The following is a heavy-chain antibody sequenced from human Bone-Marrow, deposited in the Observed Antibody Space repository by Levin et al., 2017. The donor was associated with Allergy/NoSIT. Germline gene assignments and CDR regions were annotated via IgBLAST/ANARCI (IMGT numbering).Heavy chain of an antibody. Sequence: SETLSLTCTVSGGSVSSGSYYWSWIRQPPGTGLEWIGYIYYSGSTNYNPSLKSRVTISVDTSKNQFSLKLSSVTAADTAVYYCARGGYYDSSGYYRFDAFDIWGQGTMVTVSS. CDR3: ARGGYYDSSGYYRFDAFDI. CDR2: IYYSGST. J-gene: IGHJ3*02. V-gene: IGHV4-61*01. D-gene: IGHD3-22*01. CDR1: GGSVSSGSYY.